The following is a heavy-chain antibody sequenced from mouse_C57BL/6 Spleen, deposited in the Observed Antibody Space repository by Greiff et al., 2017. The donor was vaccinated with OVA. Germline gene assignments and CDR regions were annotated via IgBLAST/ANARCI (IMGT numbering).Heavy chain of an antibody. CDR2: INPSNGGT. V-gene: IGHV1-53*01. J-gene: IGHJ2*01. Sequence: QVQLQQPGTELVKPGASVKLSCKASGYTFTSYWMHWVKQRPGQGLEWIGNINPSNGGTNYNEKFKSKATLTVDKSSSTAYMQLSSLTSEDSAVYCCARGEYYDGYSDYWGQGTTLTVSS. CDR1: GYTFTSYW. D-gene: IGHD2-3*01. CDR3: ARGEYYDGYSDY.